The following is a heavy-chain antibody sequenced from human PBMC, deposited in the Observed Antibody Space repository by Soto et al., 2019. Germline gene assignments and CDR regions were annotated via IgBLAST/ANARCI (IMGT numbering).Heavy chain of an antibody. D-gene: IGHD4-4*01. J-gene: IGHJ4*02. V-gene: IGHV3-21*01. Sequence: GGSLRLSCAVSEFAFSSHSVNWVRQAPGKGLEWVSSISTSGYIYYADSVKGRFAISRDNAKNSLFLQMTSLRVEDTAVYYCARGADYSNSNFDYWGQGTLVTVSS. CDR1: EFAFSSHS. CDR2: ISTSGYI. CDR3: ARGADYSNSNFDY.